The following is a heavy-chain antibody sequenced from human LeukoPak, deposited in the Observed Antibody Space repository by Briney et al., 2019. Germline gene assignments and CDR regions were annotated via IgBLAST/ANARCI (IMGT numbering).Heavy chain of an antibody. Sequence: SETLSLTCTVSGGSISSYYWSWIRQPPGKGLEWIGEINHSGSTNYNPSLKSRVTISVDTSKNQFSLKLSSVTAADTAVYYCARVRSVVRAAAGRSLDYWGQGTLVTVSS. CDR2: INHSGST. CDR3: ARVRSVVRAAAGRSLDY. D-gene: IGHD6-13*01. J-gene: IGHJ4*02. CDR1: GGSISSYY. V-gene: IGHV4-34*01.